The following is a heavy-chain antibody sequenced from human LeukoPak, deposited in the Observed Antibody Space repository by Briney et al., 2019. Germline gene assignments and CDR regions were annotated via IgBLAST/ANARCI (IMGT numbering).Heavy chain of an antibody. Sequence: GGSLRLSCAASGFTFSSYGMHWVRQAPGKGLEWVAVIWYDGSNKYYADSVKGRFTISRDNSKNTLYLQMNSLRAEDTAVYYCARDIVVTAIQRYYYYGMDVWGQGTTVTVSS. J-gene: IGHJ6*02. CDR1: GFTFSSYG. V-gene: IGHV3-33*01. CDR2: IWYDGSNK. CDR3: ARDIVVTAIQRYYYYGMDV. D-gene: IGHD2-21*02.